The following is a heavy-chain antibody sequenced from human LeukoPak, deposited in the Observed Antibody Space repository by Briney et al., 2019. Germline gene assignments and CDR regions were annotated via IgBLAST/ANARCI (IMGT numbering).Heavy chain of an antibody. CDR3: ARNLYGGNLNYFDY. J-gene: IGHJ4*02. CDR1: GGSISSGSYY. Sequence: SETLSLTCTVSGGSISSGSYYWSWIRQPPGKGLEWIGYIYYSGSTNYNPSLKSRVTISVDTSKNQFSLKLSSVTAADTAVYYCARNLYGGNLNYFDYWGQGTLVTVSS. CDR2: IYYSGST. V-gene: IGHV4-61*01. D-gene: IGHD4-23*01.